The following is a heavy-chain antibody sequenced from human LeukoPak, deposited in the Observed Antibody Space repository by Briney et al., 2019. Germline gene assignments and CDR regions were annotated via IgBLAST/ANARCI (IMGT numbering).Heavy chain of an antibody. Sequence: ASVKVSCKASGYAFTGYYMHWVRQAPGQGLEWMGWINPNGGGTNYAQKFQGRVTMTRDTSISTAYMELSRLRSDDTAVYYCAREVVVVPAAWGYFDYWGQGTLVTVSS. CDR3: AREVVVVPAAWGYFDY. D-gene: IGHD2-2*01. V-gene: IGHV1-2*02. CDR2: INPNGGGT. J-gene: IGHJ4*02. CDR1: GYAFTGYY.